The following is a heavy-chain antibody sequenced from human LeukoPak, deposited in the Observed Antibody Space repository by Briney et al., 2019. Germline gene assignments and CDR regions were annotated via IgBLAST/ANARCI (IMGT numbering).Heavy chain of an antibody. CDR1: GIPFSDYY. J-gene: IGHJ4*02. CDR2: ISSSSSYT. CDR3: AAGTAADY. Sequence: GGSLRLSCVVSGIPFSDYYMNWIRQAPGKGLEWISYISSSSSYTDYADSVKGRFTISRDNAQNALFLQMNSLRVEDTAVYYCAAGTAADYWGLGTPVTVSS. V-gene: IGHV3-11*03. D-gene: IGHD6-13*01.